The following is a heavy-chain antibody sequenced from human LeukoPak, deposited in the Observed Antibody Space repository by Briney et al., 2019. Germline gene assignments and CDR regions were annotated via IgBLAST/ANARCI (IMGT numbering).Heavy chain of an antibody. CDR3: ARQDYGSGSYHLDY. Sequence: SETLSLTCAVYGGSFSGYYWSWIRQPPGKGLEWIGEINHSGSTNYNPSLKSRVTISVDTSKNQFSLKLSSVTAADTAVYYCARQDYGSGSYHLDYWGQGTLVTVSS. CDR1: GGSFSGYY. CDR2: INHSGST. D-gene: IGHD3-10*01. V-gene: IGHV4-34*01. J-gene: IGHJ4*02.